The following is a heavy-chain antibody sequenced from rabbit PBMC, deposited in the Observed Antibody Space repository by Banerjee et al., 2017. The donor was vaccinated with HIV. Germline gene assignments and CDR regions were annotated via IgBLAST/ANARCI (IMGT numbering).Heavy chain of an antibody. J-gene: IGHJ4*01. CDR3: ARAWTDSDGGAYATSFNL. CDR1: GFPFSGGYY. V-gene: IGHV1S40*01. D-gene: IGHD6-1*01. CDR2: IYTGDGST. Sequence: QSLEESGGGLVKPGASLTLTCKASGFPFSGGYYMCWVRQAPGKGLEWIGCIYTGDGSTYYASWVNGRFTISKTSSTTVTLQMTSLTAADTATYFCARAWTDSDGGAYATSFNLWGQGTLVTVS.